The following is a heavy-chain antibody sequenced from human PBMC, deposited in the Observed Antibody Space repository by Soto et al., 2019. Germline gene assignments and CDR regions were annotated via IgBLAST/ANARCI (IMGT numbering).Heavy chain of an antibody. Sequence: QVQLVQSGAEVKKPGSSVKVSCKASGGTFNIYTISWVRQAPGQGLEWMGRIIPILGIANYAQKFQGRVTITADKSTSTAYMELSSLRSEDTAVYYCARAVVVPAAGFDIWGQGTMVTVSP. D-gene: IGHD2-2*01. CDR1: GGTFNIYT. V-gene: IGHV1-69*02. J-gene: IGHJ3*02. CDR3: ARAVVVPAAGFDI. CDR2: IIPILGIA.